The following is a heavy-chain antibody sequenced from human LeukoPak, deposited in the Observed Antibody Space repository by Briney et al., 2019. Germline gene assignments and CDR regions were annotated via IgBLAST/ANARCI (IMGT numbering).Heavy chain of an antibody. CDR2: IKSKTDGGTT. Sequence: GGSLRLSCEASGFTFSAYAMTWVRQAPGKGLEWVGRIKSKTDGGTTDYAAPVKGRFTISRDDSKNTLYLQMNSLKTEDTAVYYCTTRTIYCTNGVCPGRVFDYWGQGTLVTVSS. CDR3: TTRTIYCTNGVCPGRVFDY. V-gene: IGHV3-15*01. D-gene: IGHD2-8*01. CDR1: GFTFSAYA. J-gene: IGHJ4*02.